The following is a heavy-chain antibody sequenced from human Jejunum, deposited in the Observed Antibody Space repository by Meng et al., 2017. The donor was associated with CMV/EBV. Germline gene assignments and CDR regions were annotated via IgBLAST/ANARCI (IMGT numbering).Heavy chain of an antibody. CDR2: ITEDGSEK. V-gene: IGHV3-7*01. CDR1: GFTYSNYW. D-gene: IGHD4-11*01. J-gene: IGHJ4*02. Sequence: SCAVSGFTYSNYWMTWVRQAPGEGLEWVANITEDGSEKFYVDSVNGRFTISRDNAKSSLYLQMNSLRVDDTAVYYCARRRNSNWFDYWGQGTLVTVSS. CDR3: ARRRNSNWFDY.